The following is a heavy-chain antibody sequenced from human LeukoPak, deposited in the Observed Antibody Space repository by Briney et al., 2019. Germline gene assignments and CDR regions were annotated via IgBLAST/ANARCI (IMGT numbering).Heavy chain of an antibody. V-gene: IGHV4-30-4*08. CDR2: IYYSGST. D-gene: IGHD2-2*01. CDR3: ARGRYQPPRGPDAFDI. CDR1: GGSISSGDYY. J-gene: IGHJ3*02. Sequence: PSQTLSLTCTVSGGSISSGDYYWSWIRQPPGKGLEWIGYIYYSGSTYYNPSLKSRVTISVDTSKNQFSLKLSSVTAADTAVYYCARGRYQPPRGPDAFDIWGQGTMATVSS.